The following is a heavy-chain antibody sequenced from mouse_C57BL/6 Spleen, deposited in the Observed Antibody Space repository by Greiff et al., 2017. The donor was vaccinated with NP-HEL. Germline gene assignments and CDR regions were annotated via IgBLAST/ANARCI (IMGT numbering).Heavy chain of an antibody. J-gene: IGHJ1*03. Sequence: EVKLMESGGGLVQPGGSLSLSCAASGFTFTDYYMSWVRQPPGKALEWLGFIRHKANGYTTEYSASVKGRFTISRDNSPSILYLQMNALRAEDSDTYYCARYEEGYDYWYFDVWSTGTTVTVSS. CDR3: ARYEEGYDYWYFDV. D-gene: IGHD2-3*01. V-gene: IGHV7-3*01. CDR2: IRHKANGYTT. CDR1: GFTFTDYY.